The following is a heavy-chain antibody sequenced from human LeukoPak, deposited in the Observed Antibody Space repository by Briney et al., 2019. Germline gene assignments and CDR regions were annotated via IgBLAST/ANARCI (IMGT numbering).Heavy chain of an antibody. CDR2: INPYNGNT. V-gene: IGHV1-18*01. CDR1: GYTFTNCG. D-gene: IGHD1-26*01. CDR3: ARESYGRFDY. Sequence: ASVKVSCKASGYTFTNCGFSWVRQAPGQGLEWMGWINPYNGNTKYAQKFQGRVTMTTDTSTSTAYMELRSLRFDDAAVYYCARESYGRFDYWGQGTLVTVTS. J-gene: IGHJ4*02.